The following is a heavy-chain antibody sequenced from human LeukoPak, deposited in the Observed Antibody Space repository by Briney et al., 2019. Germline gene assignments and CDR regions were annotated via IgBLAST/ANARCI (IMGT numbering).Heavy chain of an antibody. CDR2: INHSGST. D-gene: IGHD3-10*01. V-gene: IGHV4-34*01. J-gene: IGHJ1*01. CDR3: ASSSGQH. Sequence: SETLSLTCAVYGGSFSGYYWGWTRQPPGKGLEWIGEINHSGSTNYNPSLKSRVTISVDTSKNQFSLKLSSVTAADTAVYYCASSSGQHWGQGTLVTVSS. CDR1: GGSFSGYY.